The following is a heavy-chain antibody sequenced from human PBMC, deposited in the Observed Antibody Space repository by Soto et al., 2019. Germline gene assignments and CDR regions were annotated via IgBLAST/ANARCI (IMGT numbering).Heavy chain of an antibody. CDR2: ISGSGGST. D-gene: IGHD1-7*01. J-gene: IGHJ4*02. CDR1: GFTVSSYA. Sequence: EVQLLESGGGLGQPGGSLRLSCAAAGFTVSSYAMSWVRQAPGKGLEWVSSISGSGGSTYYADSVKGRFTISRDNSKNTLYLQMNRLRAEDSAVYYCAKTLSGTKGTFDYWGQGTLVTVSS. CDR3: AKTLSGTKGTFDY. V-gene: IGHV3-23*01.